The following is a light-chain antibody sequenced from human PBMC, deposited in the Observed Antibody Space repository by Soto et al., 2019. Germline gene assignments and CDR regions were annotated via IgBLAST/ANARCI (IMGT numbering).Light chain of an antibody. CDR2: KDT. CDR3: QLADISRTYRV. J-gene: IGLJ3*02. V-gene: IGLV3-25*03. Sequence: SYELTQPPSVSVSPGQTDRITCSGDALPNRYSYWYQQKAGQAPVLVMYKDTERPSGIPERFSGSSSGTTVTLIISGVQAEDEADYYCQLADISRTYRVFGGGTKLTVL. CDR1: ALPNRY.